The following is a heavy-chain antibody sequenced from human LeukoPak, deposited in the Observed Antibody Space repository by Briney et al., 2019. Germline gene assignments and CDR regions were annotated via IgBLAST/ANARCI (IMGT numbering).Heavy chain of an antibody. J-gene: IGHJ4*02. V-gene: IGHV3-74*01. CDR1: GFTFSSHW. CDR2: INSDGSTT. CDR3: AKDFATGYSSGWYVY. D-gene: IGHD6-19*01. Sequence: GGSLRLSCAASGFTFSSHWMHWVRQAPGKGLVWVSRINSDGSTTTYADSVKGRFTISRDNSKNKLYLQMNSLRAEDTAVYYCAKDFATGYSSGWYVYWGQGTLVTVSS.